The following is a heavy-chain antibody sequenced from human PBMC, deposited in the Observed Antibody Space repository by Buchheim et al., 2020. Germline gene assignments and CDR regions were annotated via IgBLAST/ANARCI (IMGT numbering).Heavy chain of an antibody. CDR1: GFTFSSYG. CDR2: ISYDGSNK. Sequence: QVQLVESGGGVVQPGRSLRLSCAASGFTFSSYGMHWVRQAPGKGLEWVAVISYDGSNKYYADSVKGRFTISRDNSKNTPYLQMNSLRAEDTAVYYCAKAWWGTVVTIDYWGQGTL. J-gene: IGHJ4*02. CDR3: AKAWWGTVVTIDY. D-gene: IGHD4-23*01. V-gene: IGHV3-30*18.